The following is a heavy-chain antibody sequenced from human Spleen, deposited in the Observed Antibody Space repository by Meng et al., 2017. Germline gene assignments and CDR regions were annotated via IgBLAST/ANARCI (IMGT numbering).Heavy chain of an antibody. Sequence: QWQLQESDPGLVRPSETLSLTCTVSGGSISSTNYYWAWIRQPPGKGLEYVGSIYYSGSAFYNPSLKSRVTISIDTSKNQFSLNLTSVTAADTAVYYCCTQQHYNWFDPWGQGTLVTVSS. V-gene: IGHV4-39*07. CDR3: CTQQHYNWFDP. J-gene: IGHJ5*02. CDR2: IYYSGSA. CDR1: GGSISSTNYY. D-gene: IGHD2-8*01.